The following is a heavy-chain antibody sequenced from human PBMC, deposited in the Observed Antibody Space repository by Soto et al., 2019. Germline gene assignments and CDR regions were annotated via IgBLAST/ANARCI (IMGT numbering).Heavy chain of an antibody. V-gene: IGHV1-69*13. J-gene: IGHJ4*02. CDR1: GGTFSSYA. D-gene: IGHD3-22*01. CDR3: ARGCYYDSSGYCFDY. CDR2: IIPIFGTA. Sequence: ASVKVSCKASGGTFSSYAISWLRQAPGQGLEWLGGIIPIFGTANYAQKFQSRVTITADESTSTAYMELSSLRSEDTAVYYCARGCYYDSSGYCFDYWGQGTLVTVSS.